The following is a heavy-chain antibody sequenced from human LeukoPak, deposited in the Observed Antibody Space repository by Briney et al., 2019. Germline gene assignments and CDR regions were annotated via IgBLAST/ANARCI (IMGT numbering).Heavy chain of an antibody. CDR1: GGSTSSDY. Sequence: SETLSLTCTASGGSTSSDYWSWIRQSPGKGLEWVGYVYNSGDTSKNPSLKSRVTILLDTSKNQCSLKLTSVSAADTAVYYCARLKLGAYFDLWGRGTLVTVSS. D-gene: IGHD3-16*01. J-gene: IGHJ2*01. CDR3: ARLKLGAYFDL. CDR2: VYNSGDT. V-gene: IGHV4-59*08.